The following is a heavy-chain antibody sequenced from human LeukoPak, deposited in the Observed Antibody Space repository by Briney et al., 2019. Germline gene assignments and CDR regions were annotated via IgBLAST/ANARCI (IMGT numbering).Heavy chain of an antibody. Sequence: SETLSLTCTVSGYSISSGYYWGWIRQPPGKGLEWIGRIYHSGSTYYNPSLKSRVTISVDTSKNQFSLKLSSVTAADTAVYYCAKSGYNRFDYWGQGTLVTVSS. CDR2: IYHSGST. CDR1: GYSISSGYY. J-gene: IGHJ4*02. D-gene: IGHD5-24*01. V-gene: IGHV4-38-2*02. CDR3: AKSGYNRFDY.